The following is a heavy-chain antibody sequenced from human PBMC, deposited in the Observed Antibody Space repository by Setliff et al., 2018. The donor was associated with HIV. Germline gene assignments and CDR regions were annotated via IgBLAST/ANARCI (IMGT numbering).Heavy chain of an antibody. V-gene: IGHV3-15*01. J-gene: IGHJ4*02. CDR3: MDFAIAGAWDY. CDR2: IKKKGDGGTT. Sequence: ETLRLSCAASGFIFSNARMNWVRQVPGKGLEWVGHIKKKGDGGTTEYATPVKGRFTISRDGSENMLYLQMNDLKTEDTAVYYCMDFAIAGAWDYWGQGTLVTVPQ. D-gene: IGHD6-13*01. CDR1: GFIFSNAR.